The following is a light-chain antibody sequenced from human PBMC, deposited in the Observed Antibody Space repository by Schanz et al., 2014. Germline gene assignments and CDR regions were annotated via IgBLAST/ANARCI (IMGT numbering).Light chain of an antibody. CDR3: STWDDILNGQGV. Sequence: QSVLTQPPSVSGAPGQRVTISCTGSSSNIGAGYDVYWYQQLPGTAPKLLIYGNKNRPSGVPARFSGSKSGTSGSLAITGLQAEDEADYYCSTWDDILNGQGVFGGGTKLTVL. V-gene: IGLV1-40*01. CDR1: SSNIGAGYD. J-gene: IGLJ3*02. CDR2: GNK.